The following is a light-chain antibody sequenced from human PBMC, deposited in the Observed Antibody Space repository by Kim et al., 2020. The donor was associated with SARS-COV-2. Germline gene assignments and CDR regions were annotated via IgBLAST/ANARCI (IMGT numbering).Light chain of an antibody. CDR3: QQLSSYPIT. J-gene: IGKJ5*01. V-gene: IGKV1-9*01. CDR2: GAS. Sequence: AYVGDTVTITCRASQGINNYLAWYQQKPGRAPHLLIYGASTFESGVPSRFSGSGSGTDFTLTISSLQPEDFATYYCQQLSSYPITFGLGTRLEIK. CDR1: QGINNY.